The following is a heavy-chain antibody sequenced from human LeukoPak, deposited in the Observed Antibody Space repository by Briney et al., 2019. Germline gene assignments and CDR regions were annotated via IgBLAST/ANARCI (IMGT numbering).Heavy chain of an antibody. CDR1: DLSLISYA. J-gene: IGHJ4*02. CDR2: ICGSGGRT. Sequence: GASLRLSWAASDLSLISYAMSWVRAAPGKGVEWVSAICGSGGRTYYADSVKGRFTIPRDHSKNPQYLQMNSLRAEDTAVYYCAMGLDYWGQGTLVTVSS. V-gene: IGHV3-23*01. CDR3: AMGLDY.